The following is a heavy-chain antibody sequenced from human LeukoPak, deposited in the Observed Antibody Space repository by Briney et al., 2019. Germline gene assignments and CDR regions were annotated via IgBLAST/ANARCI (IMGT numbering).Heavy chain of an antibody. CDR2: ISSSSSTI. CDR3: ARDPTYYYDSSGYYYGSFDY. V-gene: IGHV3-48*01. Sequence: GGSLRLSCAASGFTFSSYIMNWVRQAPGKGLEWVSYISSSSSTIYYADSVKGRFTISRDNAKNSLYLQMNSLRAEDTAVYYCARDPTYYYDSSGYYYGSFDYWGQGTLVTVSS. CDR1: GFTFSSYI. D-gene: IGHD3-22*01. J-gene: IGHJ4*02.